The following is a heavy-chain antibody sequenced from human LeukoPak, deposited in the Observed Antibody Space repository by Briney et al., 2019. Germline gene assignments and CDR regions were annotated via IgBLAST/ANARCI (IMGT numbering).Heavy chain of an antibody. CDR3: ARKLAL. J-gene: IGHJ4*02. CDR1: GFSFSTYA. Sequence: PGGALRLSCAASGFSFSTYAMNWVRQTPVKGLEWVSYIGSSGVTKYYADSVKGRFIISRDNAKNSLFLQMNSLRDDDTAVYFCARKLALWGQGTLVTVSS. CDR2: IGSSGVTK. V-gene: IGHV3-48*02.